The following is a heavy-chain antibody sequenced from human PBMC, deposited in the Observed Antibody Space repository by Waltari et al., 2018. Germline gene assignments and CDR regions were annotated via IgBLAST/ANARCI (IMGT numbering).Heavy chain of an antibody. CDR3: ATIAAAGTFDY. CDR1: GYSISSGYY. V-gene: IGHV4-38-2*01. D-gene: IGHD6-13*01. J-gene: IGHJ4*02. CDR2: IYHSGST. Sequence: QVQLQESGPGLVKPSETLSLTCAVSGYSISSGYYWGWIRQPPGKGLEWIGSIYHSGSTYYNPSLKSRVTISVDTSKNQFSLKLSSVTAADTAVYYCATIAAAGTFDYWGQGTLVTVSS.